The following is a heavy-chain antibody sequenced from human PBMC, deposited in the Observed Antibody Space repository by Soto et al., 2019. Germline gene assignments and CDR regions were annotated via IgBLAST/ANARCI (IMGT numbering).Heavy chain of an antibody. CDR1: GFTFSSYG. Sequence: QVQLVESGGGVVQPGRSLRLSCAASGFTFSSYGMHWVRQAPGKGLEWVAVIWYDGSNKYYADSVKGRFTISRDNSKNTLYLQMNSLRAEDTAVYSCAKVLQYYYYGMDVWGLGTTVTVSS. V-gene: IGHV3-33*06. J-gene: IGHJ6*02. CDR3: AKVLQYYYYGMDV. CDR2: IWYDGSNK.